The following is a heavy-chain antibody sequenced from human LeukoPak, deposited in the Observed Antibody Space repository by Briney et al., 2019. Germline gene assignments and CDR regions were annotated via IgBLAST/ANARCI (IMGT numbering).Heavy chain of an antibody. V-gene: IGHV4-39*01. D-gene: IGHD3-3*01. CDR3: ARLNPLEHLFSFYFDS. CDR2: ISSRGST. Sequence: KPSETLSLTCSVSGDPISNGHYYWGWIRQPPGKGLEWLATISSRGSTFYNPSLKSRVTISVDTSKNQISLNLSSVTASDTSLYYCARLNPLEHLFSFYFDSWGQGILATVSS. CDR1: GDPISNGHYY. J-gene: IGHJ4*02.